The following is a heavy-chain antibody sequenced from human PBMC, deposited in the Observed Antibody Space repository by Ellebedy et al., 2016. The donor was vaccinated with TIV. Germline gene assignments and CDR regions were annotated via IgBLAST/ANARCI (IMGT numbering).Heavy chain of an antibody. CDR3: ARAPDYGDWMPDAFDV. D-gene: IGHD4-17*01. CDR2: IYYSGST. J-gene: IGHJ3*01. V-gene: IGHV4-59*08. Sequence: MPSETLSLTCTVSGGSISSYYWSWIRQHPGKGLEWIGYIYYSGSTNYNPSLKSRVTISVDTSKNQFSLKLSSVTAADTAVYYCARAPDYGDWMPDAFDVWGQGTMVTVSS. CDR1: GGSISSYY.